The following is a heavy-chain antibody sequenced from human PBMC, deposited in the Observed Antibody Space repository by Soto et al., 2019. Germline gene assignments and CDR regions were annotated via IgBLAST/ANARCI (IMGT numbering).Heavy chain of an antibody. J-gene: IGHJ5*02. CDR3: AKDMSARSDSWLKWFDP. Sequence: EVQLVESGGGLVQPGGSLRLSCAASGFTFDDYVMHWVRQAPGKGLEWVSGISWKSGTIGYADSVQGRFTISRDNAKNSLYLRMSSLRTEDTAFYYCAKDMSARSDSWLKWFDPWGQGTLVTVSA. CDR2: ISWKSGTI. V-gene: IGHV3-9*01. D-gene: IGHD2-2*01. CDR1: GFTFDDYV.